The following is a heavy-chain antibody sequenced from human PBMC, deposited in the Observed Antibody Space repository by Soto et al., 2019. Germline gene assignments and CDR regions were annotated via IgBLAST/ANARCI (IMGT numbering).Heavy chain of an antibody. V-gene: IGHV3-74*01. CDR1: GFTFSSYW. CDR2: INADGSST. Sequence: GGSLRLSCAASGFTFSSYWMHWVRQAPGKGLVWVSRINADGSSTSYADSVKGRFTISRDNAKNTLYLQMNSLRAEDMAVYYCAKESYNRRTDFDYWGQGTVVTVSS. CDR3: AKESYNRRTDFDY. D-gene: IGHD3-10*01. J-gene: IGHJ4*02.